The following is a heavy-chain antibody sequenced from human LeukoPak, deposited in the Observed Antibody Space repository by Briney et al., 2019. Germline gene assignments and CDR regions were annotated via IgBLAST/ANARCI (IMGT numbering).Heavy chain of an antibody. CDR2: IIEDGNLK. V-gene: IGHV3-7*01. Sequence: GGSLRLSCAASGFTFSAYWMTWVRQAPGKGLAWVANIIEDGNLKYYVDSVKGRFTISRDNTKNSLYLQMKSLRADDTAVYCARVGKNGWDFDHWGQGTLVTVSS. CDR3: ARVGKNGWDFDH. CDR1: GFTFSAYW. J-gene: IGHJ4*02. D-gene: IGHD6-19*01.